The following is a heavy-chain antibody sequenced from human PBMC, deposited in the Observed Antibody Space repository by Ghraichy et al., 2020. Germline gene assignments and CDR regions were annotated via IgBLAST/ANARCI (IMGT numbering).Heavy chain of an antibody. J-gene: IGHJ2*01. V-gene: IGHV4-34*01. CDR1: GDSLSRYY. Sequence: SQTLSLTCAVHGDSLSRYYWTWIRQPPGKGLEWIGGINHRGTTHFKPSLKSRVSLSVDTSKSQVSLNLTTVTAADTAVYFCARRDTSMGLDCYCDLWGRGTLVTVSS. D-gene: IGHD5-18*01. CDR2: INHRGTT. CDR3: ARRDTSMGLDCYCDL.